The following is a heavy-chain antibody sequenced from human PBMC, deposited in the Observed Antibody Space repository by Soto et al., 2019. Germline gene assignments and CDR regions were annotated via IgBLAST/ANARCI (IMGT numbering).Heavy chain of an antibody. Sequence: GGTLKLSCAASGFTFSIYWMSWVRQAPAKWIGWMANIKQDGSEKYYVDSVKGRFTISRDNAKNSLHLQMNSLRAEDTAVYYCARGTDYYYYYMDVWGKGT. CDR3: ARGTDYYYYYMDV. J-gene: IGHJ6*03. V-gene: IGHV3-7*02. CDR1: GFTFSIYW. CDR2: IKQDGSEK.